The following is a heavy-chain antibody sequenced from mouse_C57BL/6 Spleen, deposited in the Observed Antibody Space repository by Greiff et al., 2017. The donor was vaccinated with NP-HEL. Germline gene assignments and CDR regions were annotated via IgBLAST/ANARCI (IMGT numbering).Heavy chain of an antibody. V-gene: IGHV1-66*01. Sequence: QVQLQQSGPELVKPGASVKISCKASGYSFTSYYIHWVKQRPGPGLEWIGWIYPGSGNTKYNEKFKGKATLTADTSSSTAYMQLSSLTSEDSAVYYCARPSSYWYFDVWGTGTTVTVSS. CDR1: GYSFTSYY. J-gene: IGHJ1*03. CDR3: ARPSSYWYFDV. D-gene: IGHD1-1*01. CDR2: IYPGSGNT.